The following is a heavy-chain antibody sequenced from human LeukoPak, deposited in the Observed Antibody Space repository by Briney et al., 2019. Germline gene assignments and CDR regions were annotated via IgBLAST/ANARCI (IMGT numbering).Heavy chain of an antibody. Sequence: QTGGSLRLSCAASGFTFSSYWMSWVRQAPGKGMEWVANIKQDGSEKYYVDSVKGRFTISRDNAKNSLYLQMNSLRAEDTAVYYCARDGKDGYNYGYYYYYMDVWGKGTAVTVSS. J-gene: IGHJ6*03. V-gene: IGHV3-7*01. CDR1: GFTFSSYW. CDR2: IKQDGSEK. D-gene: IGHD5-24*01. CDR3: ARDGKDGYNYGYYYYYMDV.